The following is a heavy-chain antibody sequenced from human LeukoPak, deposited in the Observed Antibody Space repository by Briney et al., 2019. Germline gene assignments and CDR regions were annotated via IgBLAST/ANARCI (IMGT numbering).Heavy chain of an antibody. CDR3: ARMNWNAYVDY. V-gene: IGHV2-70*11. CDR1: GFSLSTSGMC. J-gene: IGHJ4*02. Sequence: ESGPTLVNPTQTLTLTCTFSGFSLSTSGMCVSWIRQPPGKALGWLARIDWDDDKYYSTSLKSRLTISKDTSKNQVVLTTTNMDPVDTATYYCARMNWNAYVDYWGQGTLVTVSS. D-gene: IGHD1-1*01. CDR2: IDWDDDK.